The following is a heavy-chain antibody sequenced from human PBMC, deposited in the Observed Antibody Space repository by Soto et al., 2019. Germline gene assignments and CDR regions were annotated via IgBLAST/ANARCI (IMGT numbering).Heavy chain of an antibody. J-gene: IGHJ6*02. CDR2: IIPIFGTA. V-gene: IGHV1-69*06. D-gene: IGHD3-10*01. CDR1: GGTFSSYA. CDR3: ARYAFLWFGELLSHYYYYGMDV. Sequence: SVKVSCKASGGTFSSYAISRVRQAPGQGLEWMGGIIPIFGTANYAQKFQGRVTITAAKSTSTAYMELSSLRSEDKAVYYCARYAFLWFGELLSHYYYYGMDVWGQGTTVTVSS.